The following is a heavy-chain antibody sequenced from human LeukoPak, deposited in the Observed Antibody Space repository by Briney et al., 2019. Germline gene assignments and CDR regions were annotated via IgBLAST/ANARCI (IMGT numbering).Heavy chain of an antibody. V-gene: IGHV1-8*03. CDR2: MNPNSGNT. J-gene: IGHJ4*02. CDR3: ARISSRRDGYNLGY. Sequence: ASVTVSCKASGYTFTSYDINWVRQATGRALEWMGWMNPNSGNTGYAQKFQGRVTITRTTSISTAYMELSSLRSEHTAVYYCARISSRRDGYNLGYWGQGTLVTVSS. D-gene: IGHD5-24*01. CDR1: GYTFTSYD.